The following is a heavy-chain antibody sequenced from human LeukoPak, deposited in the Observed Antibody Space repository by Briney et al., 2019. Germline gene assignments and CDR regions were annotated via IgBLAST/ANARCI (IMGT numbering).Heavy chain of an antibody. CDR2: IYSSGST. J-gene: IGHJ4*02. CDR3: ARDLGYSSSSWYLFFDY. CDR1: GGFISSYS. Sequence: SETLSLTCTVSGGFISSYSWSWIRQRAGKGLVWIGQIYSSGSTNYNPSLKSRVTMSVDTSKNQFSLKLSSVTAADTAVYYCARDLGYSSSSWYLFFDYWGQGTLVTVSS. D-gene: IGHD6-6*01. V-gene: IGHV4-4*07.